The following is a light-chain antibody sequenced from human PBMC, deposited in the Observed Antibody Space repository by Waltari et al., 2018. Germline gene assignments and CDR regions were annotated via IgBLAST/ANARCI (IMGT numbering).Light chain of an antibody. CDR3: CSYAGRYTPYV. J-gene: IGLJ1*01. CDR1: SSDIGDYNF. Sequence: QSALTQPRSVSGSPGQSVTFSCTGTSSDIGDYNFFSCYHQHPGKAPKLMIYDVIKRPSGVPDRFSGSKSVNTASLTISGLQAEDEADYYCCSYAGRYTPYVFGTGTKVTVL. V-gene: IGLV2-11*01. CDR2: DVI.